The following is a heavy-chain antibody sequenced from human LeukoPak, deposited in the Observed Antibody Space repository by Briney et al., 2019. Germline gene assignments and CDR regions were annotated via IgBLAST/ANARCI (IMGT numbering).Heavy chain of an antibody. V-gene: IGHV3-21*01. CDR3: ARDPRDPYYYYGMDV. D-gene: IGHD2-21*02. Sequence: GGSLRLSCAASGFTFSSYSMNWVRQAPGKGLEWVSSISSSSSYIYYADSVKGRFTISRDNAKNSLYLQMNSLRAEDTAVYYCARDPRDPYYYYGMDVWGQGTTVTVSS. J-gene: IGHJ6*02. CDR2: ISSSSSYI. CDR1: GFTFSSYS.